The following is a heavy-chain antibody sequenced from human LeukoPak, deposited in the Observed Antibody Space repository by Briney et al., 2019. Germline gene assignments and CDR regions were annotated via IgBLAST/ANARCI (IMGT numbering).Heavy chain of an antibody. CDR3: ARVSSGWYSFWGY. V-gene: IGHV3-53*01. CDR1: EFSVSSKY. J-gene: IGHJ4*02. Sequence: GGSLRLSCAASEFSVSSKYMSWVRQAPGKGLEWVSVISPSGSTYYADSVKGRFTISSDNSKNTLYLQMNSLTAEDTAVYYCARVSSGWYSFWGYWGQGTLVTVSS. CDR2: ISPSGST. D-gene: IGHD6-19*01.